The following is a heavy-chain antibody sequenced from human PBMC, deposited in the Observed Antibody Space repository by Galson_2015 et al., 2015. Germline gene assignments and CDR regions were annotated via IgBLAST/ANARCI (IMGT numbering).Heavy chain of an antibody. V-gene: IGHV3-15*01. J-gene: IGHJ4*02. Sequence: SLRLSCAASGFTFSNAWMSWVRQAPGKGLEWVGRIKSKTDGGTTDYAAPVKGRFTISRDDSKNTLYLQMNRLKTEDTAVYYCTTDRATIFGVVTTQAFDYWGQGTLVTVSS. D-gene: IGHD3-3*01. CDR2: IKSKTDGGTT. CDR3: TTDRATIFGVVTTQAFDY. CDR1: GFTFSNAW.